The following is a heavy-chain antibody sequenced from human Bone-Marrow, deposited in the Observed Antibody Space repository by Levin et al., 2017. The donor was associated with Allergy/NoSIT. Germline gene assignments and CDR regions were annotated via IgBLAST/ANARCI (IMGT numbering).Heavy chain of an antibody. J-gene: IGHJ4*02. CDR2: INVNSGHT. V-gene: IGHV1-18*01. CDR1: GGTFSSHG. Sequence: GESLKISCKASGGTFSSHGIAWVRQAPGQGLEWMGWINVNSGHTNYVRKFQGRVTMTTDTSTQTAYMELRSLRSDDTAIYYCARGFDRWGQGTLVTVSS. CDR3: ARGFDR.